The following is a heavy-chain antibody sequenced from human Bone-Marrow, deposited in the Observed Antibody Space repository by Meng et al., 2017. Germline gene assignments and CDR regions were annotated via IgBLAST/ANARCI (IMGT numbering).Heavy chain of an antibody. V-gene: IGHV2-5*02. CDR3: AHSGGYDFEGWFDP. Sequence: QITLKESGATLVKPTQTLTLTCTFSGFSLSTSGVGVGWIRQPPGKALEWLALIYWDDDKRYSPSLKSRLTIAKDTSKNQVVLTMTNMDPVDTATYYCAHSGGYDFEGWFDPWGQGTLVTVSS. CDR1: GFSLSTSGVG. CDR2: IYWDDDK. J-gene: IGHJ5*02. D-gene: IGHD5-12*01.